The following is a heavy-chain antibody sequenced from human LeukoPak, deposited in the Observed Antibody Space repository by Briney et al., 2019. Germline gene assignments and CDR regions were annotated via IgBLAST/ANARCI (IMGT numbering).Heavy chain of an antibody. J-gene: IGHJ4*02. Sequence: GGSLRLSCAASGFTVYSNYMTWVRQAPGKGLEWVSAISGSGGSTYYADSVKGRFTISRDNSKNTLYLQMNSLRAEDTAVYYCAKARAGIDYWGQGTLVTVSS. CDR1: GFTVYSNY. CDR3: AKARAGIDY. CDR2: ISGSGGST. V-gene: IGHV3-23*01.